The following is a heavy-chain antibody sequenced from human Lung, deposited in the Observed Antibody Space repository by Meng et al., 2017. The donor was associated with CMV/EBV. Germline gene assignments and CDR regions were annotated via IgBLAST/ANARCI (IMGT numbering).Heavy chain of an antibody. V-gene: IGHV3-48*01. Sequence: GESLKISCAASGFTFSSYSMNWVRQAPGKGLEWLSYISSSSRTADYADSVKGRLTISRDNVNKSLYLQINSLRAEDTAVYYCARDYVGASGLDYWGQGTLVTGSS. CDR3: ARDYVGASGLDY. J-gene: IGHJ4*02. CDR1: GFTFSSYS. D-gene: IGHD1-26*01. CDR2: ISSSSRTA.